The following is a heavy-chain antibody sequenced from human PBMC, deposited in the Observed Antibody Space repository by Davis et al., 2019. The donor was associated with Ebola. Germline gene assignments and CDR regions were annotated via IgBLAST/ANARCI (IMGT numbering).Heavy chain of an antibody. V-gene: IGHV1-2*06. CDR2: VILKSGAT. Sequence: ASVKVSCKASGYTLTHYIMNWVRQAPGQGLEWLGRVILKSGATNYAQKFQGRVTMTRDTSISTVYMELSSLRYDDTADYYCARGHNYAHEYWGQGTLVTVSS. J-gene: IGHJ4*02. CDR1: GYTLTHYI. CDR3: ARGHNYAHEY. D-gene: IGHD4-11*01.